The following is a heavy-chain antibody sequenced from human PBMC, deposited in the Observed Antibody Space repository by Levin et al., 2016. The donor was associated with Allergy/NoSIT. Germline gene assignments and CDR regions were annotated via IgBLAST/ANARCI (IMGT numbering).Heavy chain of an antibody. CDR1: GLSVSNNY. CDR3: ATVGRGSFHVNHFFDN. J-gene: IGHJ4*02. V-gene: IGHV3-53*01. CDR2: IFDNGPT. Sequence: GGSLRLSCVASGLSVSNNYMSWVRQAPGKGLEWVSVIFDNGPTYYADSVEGRFTISRDNYKNTVYLQMSGLRAEDTAIYYCATVGRGSFHVNHFFDNWGQGALVTVSS. D-gene: IGHD1-1*01.